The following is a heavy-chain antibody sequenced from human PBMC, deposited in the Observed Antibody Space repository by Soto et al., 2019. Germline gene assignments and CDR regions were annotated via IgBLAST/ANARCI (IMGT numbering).Heavy chain of an antibody. CDR3: ASSIDVAVRYYGMDV. Sequence: ASVKVSCKASGYTFTSYDINWVAQATVQGLELMGWMNPNSGNTGYAQKFQGRVTMPRNTSISTGYMELSCLRSEDTAVYYCASSIDVAVRYYGMDVWGQGATVTVSS. D-gene: IGHD6-19*01. CDR2: MNPNSGNT. CDR1: GYTFTSYD. V-gene: IGHV1-8*01. J-gene: IGHJ6*02.